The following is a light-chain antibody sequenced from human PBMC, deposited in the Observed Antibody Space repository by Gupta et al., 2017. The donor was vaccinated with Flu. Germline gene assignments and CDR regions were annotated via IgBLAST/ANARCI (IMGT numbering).Light chain of an antibody. J-gene: IGKJ5*01. CDR1: QSLSSY. CDR2: DAS. CDR3: QQRSNWPLT. V-gene: IGKV3-11*01. Sequence: EVVSTPSPATPSSSPGERATLFCRASQSLSSYLAWYQQKPGQAPRLLIYDASNRATGIPARFSRSGSVTGFTLTIISLDPEDFTVYYCQQRSNWPLTFGQGTRLKIK.